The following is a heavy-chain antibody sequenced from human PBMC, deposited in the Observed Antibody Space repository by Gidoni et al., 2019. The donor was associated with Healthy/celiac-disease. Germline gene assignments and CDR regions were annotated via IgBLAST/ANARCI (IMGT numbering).Heavy chain of an antibody. J-gene: IGHJ4*02. D-gene: IGHD6-13*01. V-gene: IGHV2-26*01. CDR2: IFSNDEK. CDR3: ALHPHSSSWYYFDY. Sequence: QVTLKESGPVLVKPTETLTLTCTVSGFSLSNARMGVSWIRQPPGKALEWLAHIFSNDEKSYSTSLKSRLTISKDTSKSQVVLTMTNMDPVDTATYYCALHPHSSSWYYFDYWGQGTLVTVSS. CDR1: GFSLSNARMG.